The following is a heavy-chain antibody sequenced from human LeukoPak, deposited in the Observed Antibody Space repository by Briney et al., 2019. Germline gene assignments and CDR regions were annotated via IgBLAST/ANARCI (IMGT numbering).Heavy chain of an antibody. CDR3: AKPLWFGELDY. D-gene: IGHD3-10*01. V-gene: IGHV3-30*18. CDR1: GFTFSSYG. CDR2: ISYDGSNK. Sequence: GGSLRLSCAASGFTFSSYGMHWVRQAPGKGLEWVAVISYDGSNKYYADSVKGRFTISRDNSKNTLYLQMNSLRAEDTAVYYCAKPLWFGELDYWGQGTLVTVSS. J-gene: IGHJ4*02.